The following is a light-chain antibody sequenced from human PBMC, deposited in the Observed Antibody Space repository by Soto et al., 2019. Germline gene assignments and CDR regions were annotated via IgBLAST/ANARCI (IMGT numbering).Light chain of an antibody. CDR1: SSDVGGYNY. CDR3: SSYTSSSTLV. J-gene: IGLJ1*01. Sequence: QSVRTRPASVSGSPGQSITISCTVTSSDVGGYNYVSWYQQHPGKAPKLMIYEVSNRPSGVSNRFSGSKSGNTASLTISGLQAEDEADYYCSSYTSSSTLVFGTGTKVTVL. CDR2: EVS. V-gene: IGLV2-14*01.